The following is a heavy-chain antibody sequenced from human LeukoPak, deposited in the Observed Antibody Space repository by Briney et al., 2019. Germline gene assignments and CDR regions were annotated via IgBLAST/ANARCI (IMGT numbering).Heavy chain of an antibody. CDR1: GGSVSSGSYY. Sequence: SETLSLTCTVSGGSVSSGSYYWSWIRQPPGKGLEWIGYIYYSGRTNYNPSLKSRVTISVDTSKMQFSLKLTSVTAADTAVYYCARCNVDSGAFDMWGQGTMVTVFS. V-gene: IGHV4-61*01. D-gene: IGHD4-17*01. J-gene: IGHJ3*02. CDR3: ARCNVDSGAFDM. CDR2: IYYSGRT.